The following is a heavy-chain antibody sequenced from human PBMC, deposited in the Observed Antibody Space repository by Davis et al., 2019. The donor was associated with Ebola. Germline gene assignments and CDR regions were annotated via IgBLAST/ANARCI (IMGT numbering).Heavy chain of an antibody. J-gene: IGHJ4*02. Sequence: GESLKISCAASGFTFSSYAMSWVRQAPGKGLEWVSAISGSGGSTYYADSVKGRFTISRDNSKNTLYLQMNSLRAEDTAVYYCAKDLSLGLFDYWGQGTLVTVSS. D-gene: IGHD7-27*01. CDR3: AKDLSLGLFDY. CDR2: ISGSGGST. CDR1: GFTFSSYA. V-gene: IGHV3-23*01.